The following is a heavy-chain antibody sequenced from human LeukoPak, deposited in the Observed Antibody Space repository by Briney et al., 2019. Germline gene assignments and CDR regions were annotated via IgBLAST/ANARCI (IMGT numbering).Heavy chain of an antibody. Sequence: ASVKVSCTASSDSFTSYGISWVRQAPGQGPEWVGWISGSNGNTNYAQEFEGRVSMTADTSTSTAYMDLRTLRSDDTAVYYCARSGRWTYYYFDLWGQGTLVTVSS. V-gene: IGHV1-18*01. J-gene: IGHJ4*02. CDR1: SDSFTSYG. D-gene: IGHD1-26*01. CDR3: ARSGRWTYYYFDL. CDR2: ISGSNGNT.